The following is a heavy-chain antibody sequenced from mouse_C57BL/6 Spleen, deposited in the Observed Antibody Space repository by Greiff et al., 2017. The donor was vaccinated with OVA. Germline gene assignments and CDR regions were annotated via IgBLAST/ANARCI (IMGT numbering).Heavy chain of an antibody. V-gene: IGHV1-81*01. CDR1: GYTFTSYG. CDR2: IYPRSGNT. Sequence: QVQLKESGAELARPGASVKLSCKASGYTFTSYGISWVKQRTGQGLEWIGEIYPRSGNTYYNEKFKGKATLTADKSSSTAYMELRSLTSEDSAVYFCARGRGMVTDFDYWGQGTTLTVSS. CDR3: ARGRGMVTDFDY. D-gene: IGHD2-2*01. J-gene: IGHJ2*01.